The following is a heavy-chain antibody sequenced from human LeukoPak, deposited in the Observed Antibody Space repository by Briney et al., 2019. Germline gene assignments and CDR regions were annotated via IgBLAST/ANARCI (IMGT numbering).Heavy chain of an antibody. D-gene: IGHD2-2*01. V-gene: IGHV3-23*01. J-gene: IGHJ4*02. Sequence: GSLRLSCAASGFTFSSYAMSWVRQAPGKGLEWVSAISGSGGSTYYADSVKGRFTISRDNSKNTLYLQMNSLRAEDTAVYYCAKHIVVVPAAIYWGQGTLVTVSS. CDR2: ISGSGGST. CDR3: AKHIVVVPAAIY. CDR1: GFTFSSYA.